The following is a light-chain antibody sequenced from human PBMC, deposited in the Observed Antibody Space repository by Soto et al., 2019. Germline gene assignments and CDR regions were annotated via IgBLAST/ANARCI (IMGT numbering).Light chain of an antibody. CDR2: DAS. V-gene: IGKV3-11*01. J-gene: IGKJ5*01. CDR1: QTVSSY. Sequence: LTQSPSSLSLSPGERATLYCRASQTVSSYLAWYQQKPGQAPRILIYDASNRATGIPARFSGSGSGTDFTLSISRLEPEDFAVYYCQQRSNWPPTFGQGTRLEI. CDR3: QQRSNWPPT.